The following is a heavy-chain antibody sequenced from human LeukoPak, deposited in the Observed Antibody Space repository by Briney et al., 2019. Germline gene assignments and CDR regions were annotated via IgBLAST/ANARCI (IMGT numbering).Heavy chain of an antibody. CDR3: ARGGAAADLDAVDY. CDR2: IYPGDSDT. Sequence: GASLKISCKGSGSRFTTYWIGWVRQMPGKGLEWMGIIYPGDSDTRYSPSFQGQVTISADKSISTAYLQWSSLKASDTAMYYCARGGAAADLDAVDYWGQGTLVTVSS. D-gene: IGHD6-13*01. J-gene: IGHJ4*02. CDR1: GSRFTTYW. V-gene: IGHV5-51*01.